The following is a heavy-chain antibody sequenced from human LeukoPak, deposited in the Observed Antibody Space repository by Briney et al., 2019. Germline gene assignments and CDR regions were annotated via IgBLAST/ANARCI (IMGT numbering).Heavy chain of an antibody. Sequence: GGSLRLSCAASGFTFSDYGMNWVSQAPGKGLEWVASVSSSGGETYLADSVKGRFTISRDNSRNTLYLQMNSLRAEDTAVYYCARKSCDSGSLSFADYWGQGTLVTVSS. CDR3: ARKSCDSGSLSFADY. CDR2: VSSSGGET. J-gene: IGHJ4*02. V-gene: IGHV3-23*01. D-gene: IGHD3-10*01. CDR1: GFTFSDYG.